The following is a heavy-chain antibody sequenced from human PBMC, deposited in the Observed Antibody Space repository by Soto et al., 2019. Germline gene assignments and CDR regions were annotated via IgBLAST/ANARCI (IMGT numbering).Heavy chain of an antibody. V-gene: IGHV3-74*01. D-gene: IGHD6-19*01. Sequence: GGSLRLSCAASGFTFSSYWMYWVRQAPGKGLVCVSRTNSDGSNTSYADSVKGRFTISRDNAKNTLYLQMNSLRAEDTAVYYCARDRGWSPFDYWGQGTLVTVSS. CDR3: ARDRGWSPFDY. CDR1: GFTFSSYW. J-gene: IGHJ4*02. CDR2: TNSDGSNT.